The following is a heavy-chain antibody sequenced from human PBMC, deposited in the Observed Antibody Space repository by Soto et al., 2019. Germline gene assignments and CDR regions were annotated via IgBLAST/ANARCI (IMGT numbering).Heavy chain of an antibody. CDR3: GRGRSGQIVVFY. Sequence: QVQLVQSGAEVKKPGASVKVSCKASGYTFTGHYIHWVRQAPEQGPEWMGEIGPETGATRYAQKFQGRVTMTRDMSITTVYMELNNLSPADTAVYYCGRGRSGQIVVFYWGQGTPVTVSS. D-gene: IGHD1-26*01. CDR2: IGPETGAT. J-gene: IGHJ4*02. CDR1: GYTFTGHY. V-gene: IGHV1-2*02.